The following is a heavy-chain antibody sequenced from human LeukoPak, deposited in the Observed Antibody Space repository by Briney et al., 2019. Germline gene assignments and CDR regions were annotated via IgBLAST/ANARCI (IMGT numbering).Heavy chain of an antibody. CDR1: GFTLSSDA. CDR2: ISGSGVSK. D-gene: IGHD3-10*02. V-gene: IGHV3-23*01. Sequence: PGGSLRLSCAASGFTLSSDAMSWVRQAPGKGLEGVSAISGSGVSKYYADSVMGRFTISRDNSRNTLYLQMNSLRAEDTAVYYCAKDVRAGYPDAFDIWGQGTMVTVSS. J-gene: IGHJ3*02. CDR3: AKDVRAGYPDAFDI.